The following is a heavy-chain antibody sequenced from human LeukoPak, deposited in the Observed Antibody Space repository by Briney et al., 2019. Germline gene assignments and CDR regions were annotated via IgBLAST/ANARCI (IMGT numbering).Heavy chain of an antibody. D-gene: IGHD1-26*01. CDR1: GYTFTSYG. CDR3: ARAHGWYSGKPTEQYYFDY. V-gene: IGHV1-18*01. J-gene: IGHJ4*02. Sequence: ASVKVSCKASGYTFTSYGISWVRQAPGQGLEWMGWISAYNGNTNYAQKLQGRVTLTTDTSTSTAYMELRSLRSDDTAVYYCARAHGWYSGKPTEQYYFDYWGRGTLVTVSS. CDR2: ISAYNGNT.